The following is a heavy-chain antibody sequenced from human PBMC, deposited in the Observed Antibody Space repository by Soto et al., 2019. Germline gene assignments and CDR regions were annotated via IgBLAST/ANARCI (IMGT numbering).Heavy chain of an antibody. CDR1: GFTFSDYY. CDR3: ARVGIRGYDYVDY. J-gene: IGHJ4*02. V-gene: IGHV3-11*01. CDR2: ISSSGSTI. D-gene: IGHD5-12*01. Sequence: PGGSLRLSCAASGFTFSDYYMSWIRQAPGKGLEWVSYISSSGSTIYFADSVKGRFTISRDNAKNSLYLQMNSLRAEDTAVYYCARVGIRGYDYVDYWGQGTLVTVSS.